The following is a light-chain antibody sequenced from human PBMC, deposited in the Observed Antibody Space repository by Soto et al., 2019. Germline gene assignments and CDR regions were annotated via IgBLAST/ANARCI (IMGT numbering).Light chain of an antibody. J-gene: IGKJ5*01. Sequence: EIVLTQSPGTLSLSPGERATLSCRASQSLTNSFIAWYQQKPGQAPRRLIYDTSSRATGIPDRFSGSGSGTDFTLTISRLEPEDFAVFFCQQYGTSEIIFGQGTRLEIK. CDR2: DTS. V-gene: IGKV3-20*01. CDR3: QQYGTSEII. CDR1: QSLTNSF.